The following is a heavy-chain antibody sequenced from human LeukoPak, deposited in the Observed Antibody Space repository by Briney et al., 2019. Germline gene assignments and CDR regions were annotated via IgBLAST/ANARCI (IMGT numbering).Heavy chain of an antibody. CDR1: GFTFSIYG. CDR3: AKDRFRWDIVIPDY. J-gene: IGHJ4*02. CDR2: ISYDGSNK. V-gene: IGHV3-30*18. D-gene: IGHD3-16*02. Sequence: GRSLRLSCAAYGFTFSIYGMHWVRQAPGKGLEWVAVISYDGSNKYYADSVKGRFTISRDNSKNTLYLQMNSLRAEDTAVYYCAKDRFRWDIVIPDYWGQGTLVTVSS.